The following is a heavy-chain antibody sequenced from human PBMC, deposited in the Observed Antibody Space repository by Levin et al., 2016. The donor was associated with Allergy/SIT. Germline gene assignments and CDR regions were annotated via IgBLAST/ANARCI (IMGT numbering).Heavy chain of an antibody. CDR3: LTQLVWTMDV. Sequence: SETLSLTCTVSGGSISSSSYYWGWIRQPPGKGLEWIGSIYYSGSTYYNPSLKSRVTISVDTSKNQFSLKLSSVTAADTAVYYCLTQLVWTMDVWGKGTTVTVSS. D-gene: IGHD2-2*01. CDR2: IYYSGST. J-gene: IGHJ6*03. CDR1: GGSISSSSYY. V-gene: IGHV4-39*01.